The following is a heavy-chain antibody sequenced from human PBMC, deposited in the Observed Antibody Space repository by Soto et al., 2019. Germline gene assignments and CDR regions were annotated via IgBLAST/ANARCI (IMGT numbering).Heavy chain of an antibody. V-gene: IGHV4-39*01. D-gene: IGHD3-3*01. CDR3: ARGSPVLRFLAWLSLNGFDP. Sequence: PSETLSLTCTVSGGSISSSSYYWGWIRQPPGKGLEWIGSIYYSGSTYYNPSLKSRVTISVDTSKNQFSLKLSSVTAADTAVYYCARGSPVLRFLAWLSLNGFDPWGHGTLVTVS. CDR2: IYYSGST. CDR1: GGSISSSSYY. J-gene: IGHJ5*02.